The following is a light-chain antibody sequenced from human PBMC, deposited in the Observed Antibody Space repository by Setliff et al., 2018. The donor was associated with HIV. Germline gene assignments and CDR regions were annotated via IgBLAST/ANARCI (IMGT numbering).Light chain of an antibody. V-gene: IGLV1-40*01. CDR1: RSNIGAGFD. CDR3: QSYDSSLRGYV. Sequence: QSVLTQPPSVSGAPGQRVTISCTGSRSNIGAGFDVHWFQRLPGTAPKVVIYGDNYRPSGVPDRISGSKSGTSASLAITGLQAEDEADYYCQSYDSSLRGYVFGTGTKVT. CDR2: GDN. J-gene: IGLJ1*01.